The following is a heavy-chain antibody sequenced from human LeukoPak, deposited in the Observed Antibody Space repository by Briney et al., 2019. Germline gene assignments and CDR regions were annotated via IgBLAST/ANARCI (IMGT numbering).Heavy chain of an antibody. CDR1: GYSISSGYY. J-gene: IGHJ4*02. CDR3: ARDRWDADRSGDY. V-gene: IGHV4-38-2*02. Sequence: SETLSLTCTVSGYSISSGYYWGWIRQPPGKGLEWIGYIYYSGSTNYNPSLKSRVTISVDTSKNQFSLKLSSVTAADTAVYYCARDRWDADRSGDYWGQGTLVTVSS. CDR2: IYYSGST. D-gene: IGHD6-25*01.